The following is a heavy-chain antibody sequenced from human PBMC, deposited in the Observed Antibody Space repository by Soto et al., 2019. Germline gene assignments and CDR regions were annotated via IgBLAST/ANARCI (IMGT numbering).Heavy chain of an antibody. CDR1: GFTFSSYS. D-gene: IGHD1-26*01. J-gene: IGHJ5*02. V-gene: IGHV3-21*01. CDR3: ARDQVGANRLDWFDP. Sequence: EVQLVESGGGLVKPGGSLRLSCAASGFTFSSYSMNWVRQAPGKGLEWVSSISSSSSYIYYADSVKGRFTISRDNAKNSLYLQINSLRAEDTAVYYCARDQVGANRLDWFDPWGQGTLVTVSS. CDR2: ISSSSSYI.